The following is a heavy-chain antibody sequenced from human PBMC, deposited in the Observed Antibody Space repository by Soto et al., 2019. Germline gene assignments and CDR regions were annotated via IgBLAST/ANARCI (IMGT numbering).Heavy chain of an antibody. J-gene: IGHJ6*02. CDR3: ARDPSSGWYRDYYYYGMDV. CDR1: GDSVSSNSAA. CDR2: TYYRSKWYN. Sequence: SQTLSLTCAISGDSVSSNSAAWNWIRQSPSRGLEWLGRTYYRSKWYNDYAVSVKSRITINPDTSKNQFSLQLNSVTPEDTAVYYCARDPSSGWYRDYYYYGMDVWGQGNTVTVSS. V-gene: IGHV6-1*01. D-gene: IGHD6-19*01.